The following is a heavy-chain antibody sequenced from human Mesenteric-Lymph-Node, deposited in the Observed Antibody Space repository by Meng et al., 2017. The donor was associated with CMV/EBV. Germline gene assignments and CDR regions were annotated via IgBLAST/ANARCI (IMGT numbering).Heavy chain of an antibody. D-gene: IGHD1-14*01. V-gene: IGHV3-9*01. Sequence: SLKISCAASGFIFDDYAMQWVRQAPGKGLEWVSGISWNSASIQYADSVKGRFTISRDNAKNTLYLQMNSLRAEDTAVYYCASLIRVQPIWGQGTMVTVSS. CDR2: ISWNSASI. J-gene: IGHJ3*02. CDR3: ASLIRVQPI. CDR1: GFIFDDYA.